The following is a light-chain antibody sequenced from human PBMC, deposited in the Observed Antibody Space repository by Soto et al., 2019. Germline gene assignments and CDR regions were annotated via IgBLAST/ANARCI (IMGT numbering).Light chain of an antibody. Sequence: EIVITQSPATLSVSPGERATLSCRASQSVSSNLAWYQQKPGQAPMLLIYGASTSSTGIPARFSGSGSGTEFTLTISGLQSEDFAVYYGQQYNNWPPYTFGQGNKLEIK. CDR2: GAS. CDR1: QSVSSN. V-gene: IGKV3-15*01. CDR3: QQYNNWPPYT. J-gene: IGKJ2*01.